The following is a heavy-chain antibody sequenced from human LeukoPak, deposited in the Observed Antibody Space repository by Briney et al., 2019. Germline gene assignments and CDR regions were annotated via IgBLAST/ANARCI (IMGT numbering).Heavy chain of an antibody. D-gene: IGHD6-19*01. CDR2: INPNSGGT. J-gene: IGHJ4*02. Sequence: ASVKVSCKASGYTFTGYYMHWVRQAPGQGLEWMGWINPNSGGTNYAQKFQGRVTMTRDTPISTAYMELSRLRSDDTAVYYCARVAYSIAVAGTPFDYWGQGTLVTVSS. V-gene: IGHV1-2*02. CDR3: ARVAYSIAVAGTPFDY. CDR1: GYTFTGYY.